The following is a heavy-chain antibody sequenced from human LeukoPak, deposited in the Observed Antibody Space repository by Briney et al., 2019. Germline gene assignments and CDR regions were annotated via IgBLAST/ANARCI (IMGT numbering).Heavy chain of an antibody. CDR1: GFTFSSYS. D-gene: IGHD6-13*01. CDR2: ISSSSSYI. J-gene: IGHJ4*02. CDR3: ARDPFGYSSS. V-gene: IGHV3-21*01. Sequence: PGGSLRLTCAASGFTFSSYSMNWVRQAPGKGLEWVSSISSSSSYIYYADSVKGRFTISRDNAKNSLYLQMNSPRAEDTAVYYCARDPFGYSSSWGQGTLVTVSS.